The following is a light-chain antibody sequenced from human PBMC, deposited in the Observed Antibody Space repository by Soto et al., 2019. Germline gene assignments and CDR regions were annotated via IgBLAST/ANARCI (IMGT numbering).Light chain of an antibody. CDR1: SSDIGSYNR. CDR2: EVS. CDR3: SSYTSSITVL. Sequence: QSALTQPPSVSGSPGQSVTISCTGTSSDIGSYNRVSWYQQPPGTAPKLMIYEVSNRPSGVPDRFSGSKSGNTASLTISGLQPDDEADYYCSSYTSSITVLFGGGTKLTVL. V-gene: IGLV2-18*02. J-gene: IGLJ2*01.